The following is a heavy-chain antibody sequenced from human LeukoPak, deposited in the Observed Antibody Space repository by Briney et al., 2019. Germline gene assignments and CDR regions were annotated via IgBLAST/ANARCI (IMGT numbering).Heavy chain of an antibody. J-gene: IGHJ6*03. Sequence: PSETLSLTCAVSGGSISSSNWWSWIRQPPGKGLEWVGEIYHSGSTNYNPSLKSRVTISVDKSKTQFSLKLSSVTAADTAVYYCARSARVESQPHSVYSSSSPWYYYYYYMDVWGKGTTVTVSS. CDR1: GGSISSSNW. D-gene: IGHD6-6*01. CDR2: IYHSGST. CDR3: ARSARVESQPHSVYSSSSPWYYYYYYMDV. V-gene: IGHV4-4*02.